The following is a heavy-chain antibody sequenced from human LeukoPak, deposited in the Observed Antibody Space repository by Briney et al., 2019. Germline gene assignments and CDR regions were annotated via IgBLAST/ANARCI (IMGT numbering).Heavy chain of an antibody. CDR3: ARDDYYGSGSYPDY. J-gene: IGHJ4*02. Sequence: GGSLRLSCAASGFTFSIHGMNWVRQAPGKGLEWVSGIGASGSHTYFADSVKGRFFISRDNSKNTVYLQMNSLRAEDTAVYYCARDDYYGSGSYPDYWGQGTLVTVSS. CDR1: GFTFSIHG. V-gene: IGHV3-23*01. D-gene: IGHD3-10*01. CDR2: IGASGSHT.